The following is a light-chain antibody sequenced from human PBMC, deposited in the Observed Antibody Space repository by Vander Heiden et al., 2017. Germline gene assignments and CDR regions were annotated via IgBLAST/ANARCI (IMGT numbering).Light chain of an antibody. CDR3: SSYTSSDTYV. J-gene: IGLJ1*01. CDR1: SSDVGSYNR. CDR2: EVT. V-gene: IGLV2-18*02. Sequence: QSALTQPPSVSGSPGQSVTISCTGSSSDVGSYNRVSWYQQPPGTAPKLMIYEVTKRPSGVPDRFSGSKSGSTASLTISGLQAEDEADYYCSSYTSSDTYVFGTGTKVTVL.